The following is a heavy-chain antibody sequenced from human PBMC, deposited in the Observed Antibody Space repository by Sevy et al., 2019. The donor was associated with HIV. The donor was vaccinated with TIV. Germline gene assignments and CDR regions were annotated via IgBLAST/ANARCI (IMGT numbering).Heavy chain of an antibody. CDR3: TTGIAAAGTGAFDI. Sequence: GGSLRLSCAASGFTFSNAWMSWVRQAPGKGLEWVGLIKSKTDGGTTDYAAPVKGRFTISRDDSKNTLYLQMNSLKTEDTAVYYCTTGIAAAGTGAFDIWGQGTMVTVSS. CDR1: GFTFSNAW. D-gene: IGHD6-13*01. J-gene: IGHJ3*02. CDR2: IKSKTDGGTT. V-gene: IGHV3-15*01.